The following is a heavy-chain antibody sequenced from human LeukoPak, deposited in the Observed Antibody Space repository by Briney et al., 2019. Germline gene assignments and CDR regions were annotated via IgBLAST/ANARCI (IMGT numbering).Heavy chain of an antibody. CDR2: FDPEDGET. J-gene: IGHJ4*02. CDR3: ATIGVPAARGVDY. Sequence: AAVTVSFTVSGYTLTELSMHWVRQAPGKGLGWMGGFDPEDGETIYAQKFQGRVTMTEDTSTDTAYMELSSLRSEDTAVYYCATIGVPAARGVDYWGQGTLVTVSS. V-gene: IGHV1-24*01. D-gene: IGHD2-2*01. CDR1: GYTLTELS.